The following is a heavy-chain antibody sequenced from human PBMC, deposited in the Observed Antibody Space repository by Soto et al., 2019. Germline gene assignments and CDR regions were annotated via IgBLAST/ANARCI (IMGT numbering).Heavy chain of an antibody. V-gene: IGHV3-74*01. D-gene: IGHD3-10*01. Sequence: EVQLVESGGGLVQPGGSLRLSCAASGFTFSTYRMHWVRQAPGKGLVWVSRINYDGSSTDYADSVKGRFTISRDNAKNTLYLQMNTLTAEDTAVYYCTRGPRPTSVGTGAYWGQGTLVTVSS. J-gene: IGHJ4*02. CDR2: INYDGSST. CDR3: TRGPRPTSVGTGAY. CDR1: GFTFSTYR.